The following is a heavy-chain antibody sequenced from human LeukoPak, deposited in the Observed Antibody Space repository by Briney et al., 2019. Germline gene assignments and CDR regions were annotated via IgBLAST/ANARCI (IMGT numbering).Heavy chain of an antibody. J-gene: IGHJ4*02. Sequence: GGSLRLSCAASGFTFSDHYMDWVRQAPGKGLEWVGRIREKAHSYSTEYAASVKGRLIISRDDSKNSLYLQMNSLQIEDTAVYYCVRVSATNSYFDYWGQGTLVTVSS. V-gene: IGHV3-72*01. CDR3: VRVSATNSYFDY. CDR2: IREKAHSYST. CDR1: GFTFSDHY. D-gene: IGHD1-1*01.